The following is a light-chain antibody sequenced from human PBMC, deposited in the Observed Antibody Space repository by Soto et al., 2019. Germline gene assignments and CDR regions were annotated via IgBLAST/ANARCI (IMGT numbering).Light chain of an antibody. CDR2: EDS. Sequence: PASVCGSPGYKITISCTGTSSDFGSYNLVSWYQQHPGKAPKLMIYEDSKRPSGVSNRFSGSKSGNTASLTISGLQAEDDADYYCCSYAGSSTYVFGTGTKVTVL. CDR3: CSYAGSSTYV. V-gene: IGLV2-23*01. CDR1: SSDFGSYNL. J-gene: IGLJ1*01.